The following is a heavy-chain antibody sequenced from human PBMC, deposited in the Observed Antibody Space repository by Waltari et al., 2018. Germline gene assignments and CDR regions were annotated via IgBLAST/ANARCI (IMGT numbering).Heavy chain of an antibody. J-gene: IGHJ3*02. CDR2: TYYSTKWYN. Sequence: QVQLQQSGPGLVKPSQTLSLTCAISADSVSGNTAASNWIRRSPSRGLEWLGRTYYSTKWYNDYAVSVKSRITINPDTSKNQFSLQLNSVTPEDTAVYYCARDPHRIRSNVAFDIWGQGTMVTVSS. V-gene: IGHV6-1*01. CDR3: ARDPHRIRSNVAFDI. D-gene: IGHD2-8*01. CDR1: ADSVSGNTAA.